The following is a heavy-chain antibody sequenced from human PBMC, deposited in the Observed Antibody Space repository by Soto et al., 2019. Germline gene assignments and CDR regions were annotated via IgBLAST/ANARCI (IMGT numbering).Heavy chain of an antibody. V-gene: IGHV1-69*06. J-gene: IGHJ6*02. CDR2: SIPIFGTA. Sequence: QVQLVQSGAEVKKPGSSVKVSCKASGGTFGNYAISWVRQAPGQGLEWMGKSIPIFGTANYAQKFQGRITITADRSTSTAYMELSSLRSEDTAVYYCARVAVPGIYSEDVWGQGTTVTVS. CDR1: GGTFGNYA. CDR3: ARVAVPGIYSEDV. D-gene: IGHD1-26*01.